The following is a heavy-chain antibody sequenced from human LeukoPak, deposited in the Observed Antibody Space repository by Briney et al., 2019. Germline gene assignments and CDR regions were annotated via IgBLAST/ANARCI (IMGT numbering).Heavy chain of an antibody. CDR3: ARSTVTLNYYYYYYMDV. V-gene: IGHV3-23*01. CDR1: GFTFSSYG. J-gene: IGHJ6*03. CDR2: ISGSGGST. D-gene: IGHD4-11*01. Sequence: GGSLRLSCAASGFTFSSYGMSWVRQAPGKGLEWVSAISGSGGSTYYADSVKGRFTISRDNSKNTLYLQMNSLRAEDTAVYYCARSTVTLNYYYYYYMDVWGKGTTVTVSS.